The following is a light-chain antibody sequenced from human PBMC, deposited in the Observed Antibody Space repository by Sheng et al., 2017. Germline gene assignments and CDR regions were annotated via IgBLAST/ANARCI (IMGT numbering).Light chain of an antibody. CDR1: QSVSSN. V-gene: IGKV3-20*01. Sequence: EIVLTQSPGTLSLSPGERATLSCRASQSVSSNVAWYQQKPGQAPRLLIYGASSRATGIPDRFTGSGSGTDFTLTINRVESEDFAVYYCQQYGGSPRITFGQGTRLEVK. J-gene: IGKJ5*01. CDR2: GAS. CDR3: QQYGGSPRIT.